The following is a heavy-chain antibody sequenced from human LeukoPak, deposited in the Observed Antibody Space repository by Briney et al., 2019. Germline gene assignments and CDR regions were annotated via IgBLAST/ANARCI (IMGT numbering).Heavy chain of an antibody. CDR3: ARACCGALVGWYFDL. D-gene: IGHD2-21*01. J-gene: IGHJ2*01. Sequence: GGSLRLSCSASGSTFGNYAMNWFRQAPGEGLEWMGFIRSRPYGGATEYTASVKGRFTITRDDSKSNAYLQMNSLQIEDTAIYYCARACCGALVGWYFDLWGRGTLVTVSS. CDR1: GSTFGNYA. CDR2: IRSRPYGGAT. V-gene: IGHV3-49*01.